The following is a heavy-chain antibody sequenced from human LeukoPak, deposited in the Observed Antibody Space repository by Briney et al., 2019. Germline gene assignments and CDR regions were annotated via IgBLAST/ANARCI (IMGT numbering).Heavy chain of an antibody. CDR1: GFTFSDYY. CDR2: ISSSGVNT. D-gene: IGHD3-16*01. CDR3: ARPNLGHDY. J-gene: IGHJ4*02. Sequence: KPGGSLRLSCAASGFTFSDYYMSWIRQAPGAGLEWVSYISSSGVNTYYADSVKGRFTISRDNARNSLFLLMDNLRAEDTAVYYCARPNLGHDYWGQGTLVTVSS. V-gene: IGHV3-11*01.